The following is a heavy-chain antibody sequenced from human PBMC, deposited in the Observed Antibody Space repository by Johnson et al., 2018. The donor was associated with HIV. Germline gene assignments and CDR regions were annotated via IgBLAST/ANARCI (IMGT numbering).Heavy chain of an antibody. D-gene: IGHD6-25*01. Sequence: QVQLVESGGGLVKPGGSLRLSCAASGFTFNSYAMHWVCQAPGKGLEWVAVISYDGSNQYYADSVKGRFTISRDNSKNTLYLQMNSLRAEDTAVYYCARATDQRLDAFDIWGQGTMVTVSS. J-gene: IGHJ3*02. CDR3: ARATDQRLDAFDI. CDR2: ISYDGSNQ. V-gene: IGHV3-30-3*01. CDR1: GFTFNSYA.